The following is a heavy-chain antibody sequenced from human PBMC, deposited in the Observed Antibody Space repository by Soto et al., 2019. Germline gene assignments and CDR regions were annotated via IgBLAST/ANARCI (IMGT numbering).Heavy chain of an antibody. D-gene: IGHD4-17*01. CDR1: GASIRSYH. CDR2: MQHTGNT. CDR3: ARDRKQNGDYLPDYYYGMYV. Sequence: SETLSLTCAVSGASIRSYHWSWIRQPAGKGLEWIGRMQHTGNTNYNPSLKSRVTMSVDTSKNQISLKMTSVTAADTAVYYCARDRKQNGDYLPDYYYGMYVWGQGTTVTVSS. V-gene: IGHV4-4*07. J-gene: IGHJ6*02.